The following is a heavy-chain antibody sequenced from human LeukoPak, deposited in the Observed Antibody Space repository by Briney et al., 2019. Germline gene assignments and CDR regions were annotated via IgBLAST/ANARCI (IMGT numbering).Heavy chain of an antibody. CDR1: GFTFNTYN. V-gene: IGHV3-21*04. J-gene: IGHJ4*02. Sequence: GGSLRLSCVASGFTFNTYNMNWVRQAPGKGLEWVSSITSSSSYIYYADSVKGRFTISRDNSKSTLSLQMNSLRAEDTAIYYCATYRQVLLPFESWGQGTLVTVSS. CDR2: ITSSSSYI. CDR3: ATYRQVLLPFES. D-gene: IGHD2-8*02.